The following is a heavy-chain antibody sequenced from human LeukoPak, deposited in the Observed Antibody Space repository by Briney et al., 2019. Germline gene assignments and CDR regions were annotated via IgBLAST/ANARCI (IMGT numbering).Heavy chain of an antibody. J-gene: IGHJ4*02. CDR2: ISSSSSYI. CDR1: GFTFSSYS. V-gene: IGHV3-21*01. Sequence: GGSLRLSCAASGFTFSSYSMNWVRQAPGKGLEWVSSISSSSSYIYYADSVKGRFTISRDNAKNSLYLQMNSLRDEDTAVYYCARGGQGNWPTPFDYWGQGTLVTVSS. CDR3: ARGGQGNWPTPFDY. D-gene: IGHD1-1*01.